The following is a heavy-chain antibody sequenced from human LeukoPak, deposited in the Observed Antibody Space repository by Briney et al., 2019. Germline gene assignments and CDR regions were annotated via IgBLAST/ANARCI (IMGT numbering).Heavy chain of an antibody. J-gene: IGHJ6*02. CDR3: AREDIVVVPAAIGGGYYYYGMDV. Sequence: PSETLSLTCTVSGGSISSYYWSWIRQPAGKGLEWIGRIYTSGSTNYNPSLKSRVTMSVDTSKNQFSLKLSSVTAADTAVYYCAREDIVVVPAAIGGGYYYYGMDVWGQGTTVTVSS. V-gene: IGHV4-4*07. CDR1: GGSISSYY. CDR2: IYTSGST. D-gene: IGHD2-2*02.